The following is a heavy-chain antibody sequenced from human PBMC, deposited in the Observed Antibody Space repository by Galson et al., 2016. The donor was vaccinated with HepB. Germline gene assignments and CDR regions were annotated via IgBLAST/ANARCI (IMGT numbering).Heavy chain of an antibody. CDR2: ISYDGSNK. J-gene: IGHJ4*02. V-gene: IGHV3-30*18. CDR1: GFTFSSYG. CDR3: AKEQYTSRWYAEYYFDY. Sequence: SLRLSCAASGFTFSSYGMHWVRQAPGKGLEWVAVISYDGSNKYYADSVKGRFTISRDKSKNTLYLQMNSLRAEDTAVYYCAKEQYTSRWYAEYYFDYWGQGNLVTVSS. D-gene: IGHD6-13*01.